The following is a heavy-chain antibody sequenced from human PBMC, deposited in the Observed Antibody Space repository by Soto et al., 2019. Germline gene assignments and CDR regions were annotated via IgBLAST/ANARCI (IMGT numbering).Heavy chain of an antibody. CDR2: INPNSGGT. CDR1: GYTFTGYY. Sequence: ASVKVSCKASGYTFTGYYMHWVRQAPGQGLEWMGWINPNSGGTNYAQKFQGWVTMTRDTSISTAYMELSRLRSDDTAVYYCARDYYYNSGWRSYYYGMDVWGQGTTVTVSS. D-gene: IGHD3-22*01. V-gene: IGHV1-2*04. CDR3: ARDYYYNSGWRSYYYGMDV. J-gene: IGHJ6*02.